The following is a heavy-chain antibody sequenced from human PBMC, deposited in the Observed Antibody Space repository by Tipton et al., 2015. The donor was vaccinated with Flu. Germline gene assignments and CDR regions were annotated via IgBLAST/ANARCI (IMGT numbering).Heavy chain of an antibody. J-gene: IGHJ5*02. D-gene: IGHD6-19*01. Sequence: TLSLTCTVSGGSISSYYWSWIRQPAGKGLEWVGRIYTSGSTNYNPSLKSRVTMSVDTSKNQFSLKLSSVTAADTAVYYCARDNYSSGWYLYWDWFDPWGQGTLVPVSS. CDR2: IYTSGST. CDR1: GGSISSYY. CDR3: ARDNYSSGWYLYWDWFDP. V-gene: IGHV4-4*07.